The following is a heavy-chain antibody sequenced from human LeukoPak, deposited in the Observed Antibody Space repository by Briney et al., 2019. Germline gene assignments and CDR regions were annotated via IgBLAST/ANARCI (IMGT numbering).Heavy chain of an antibody. CDR2: IIPLFGAS. V-gene: IGHV1-69*01. J-gene: IGHJ3*01. CDR1: GGTPRRYV. Sequence: SVKVSCKASGGTPRRYVISWVRQAPGQGLEWMGGIIPLFGASNYAQKFQDRITITADEGKRTAVMELSGLRSEDTALYFCARGPSDDYGDYNAFDVWGQGTMVTVSS. CDR3: ARGPSDDYGDYNAFDV. D-gene: IGHD4-17*01.